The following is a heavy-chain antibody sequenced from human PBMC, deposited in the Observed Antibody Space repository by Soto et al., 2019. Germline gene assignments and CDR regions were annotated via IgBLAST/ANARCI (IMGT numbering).Heavy chain of an antibody. CDR1: GFTFSSDG. J-gene: IGHJ4*02. Sequence: GGSLRLSCAASGFTFSSDGMHWVRQAPGKGLEWVAVIWYDGSNKYYADSVKGRFTISRDNSKSTLYLQMNSLRAEDTAVYYCARDQGRGYNYGFYYWGQGTLVTVSS. D-gene: IGHD5-18*01. V-gene: IGHV3-33*01. CDR3: ARDQGRGYNYGFYY. CDR2: IWYDGSNK.